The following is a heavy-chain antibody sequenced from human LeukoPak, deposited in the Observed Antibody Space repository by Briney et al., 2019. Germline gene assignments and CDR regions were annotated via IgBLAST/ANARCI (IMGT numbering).Heavy chain of an antibody. CDR1: GGTFSSYA. CDR2: IIPIFGTA. J-gene: IGHJ4*02. V-gene: IGHV1-69*06. CDR3: ASNPYYDSSGYLDY. D-gene: IGHD3-22*01. Sequence: ASVKVSCKASGGTFSSYAISWVRQAPGQGLEWMGGIIPIFGTANYAQKFQGRVTITADKPTSPAYLELSSLRSEDTAVYYCASNPYYDSSGYLDYWGQGTLVTVSS.